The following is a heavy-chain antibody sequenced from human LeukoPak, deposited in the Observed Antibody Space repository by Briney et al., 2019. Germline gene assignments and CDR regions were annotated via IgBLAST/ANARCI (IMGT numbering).Heavy chain of an antibody. J-gene: IGHJ6*02. CDR2: IIPIFGTA. CDR1: GGTFSSYA. D-gene: IGHD5-18*01. CDR3: ARWRYSYGPYYGMDV. Sequence: PVKVSCKASGGTFSSYAISWVRQAPGQGLEWMGGIIPIFGTANYAQKFQGRVTITADESTSTAYMELSSLRSEDTAVYYCARWRYSYGPYYGMDVWGQGTTVTVSS. V-gene: IGHV1-69*13.